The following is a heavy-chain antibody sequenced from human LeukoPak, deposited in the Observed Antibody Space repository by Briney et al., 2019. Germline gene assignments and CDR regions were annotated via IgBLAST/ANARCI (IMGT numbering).Heavy chain of an antibody. V-gene: IGHV1-18*01. Sequence: ASVKVSCKASGYTFTSYGISWVRQAPGQGLEWMGWISAYNGNTNYAQKFQGRVTITADESTSTAYMELSSLRSEDTAVYYCARDPLTYYYDSSGYGNFDYWGQGTLVTVSS. CDR2: ISAYNGNT. CDR1: GYTFTSYG. CDR3: ARDPLTYYYDSSGYGNFDY. J-gene: IGHJ4*02. D-gene: IGHD3-22*01.